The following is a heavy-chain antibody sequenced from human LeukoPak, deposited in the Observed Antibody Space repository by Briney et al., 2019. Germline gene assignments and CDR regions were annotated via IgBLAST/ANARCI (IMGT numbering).Heavy chain of an antibody. D-gene: IGHD3-10*01. V-gene: IGHV3-23*01. CDR1: GFTFSGYS. J-gene: IGHJ4*02. Sequence: PGGSLRLSCAASGFTFSGYSINWVRQAPGKGLEWVSAISGSGGSTYYADSVKGRFTISRDNSKNTLYLQMNSLRAEDTAVYYCAKDGRDVGSGSYYGDYWGQGTLVTVSS. CDR3: AKDGRDVGSGSYYGDY. CDR2: ISGSGGST.